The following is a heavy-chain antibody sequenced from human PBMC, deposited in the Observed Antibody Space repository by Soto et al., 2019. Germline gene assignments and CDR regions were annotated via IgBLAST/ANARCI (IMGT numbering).Heavy chain of an antibody. J-gene: IGHJ6*02. CDR3: ARMDRSSWMDV. V-gene: IGHV3-48*03. CDR1: GFTFSSYE. Sequence: GPLRRSCAAPGFTFSSYEMNWVRQAPGKGLEWVSYISSSGSTIYYADSAKGRFTISRDNAKNSLYPQMNSLRAEDTAVYYCARMDRSSWMDVWGQGTKVTVSS. D-gene: IGHD6-13*01. CDR2: ISSSGSTI.